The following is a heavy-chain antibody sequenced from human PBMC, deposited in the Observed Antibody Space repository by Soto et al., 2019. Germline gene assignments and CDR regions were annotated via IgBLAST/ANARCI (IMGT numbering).Heavy chain of an antibody. D-gene: IGHD2-15*01. J-gene: IGHJ3*02. CDR3: ARYCSGGSCYYTDAFDI. CDR2: ISAYNGNT. CDR1: GYTFTSYG. Sequence: QVQLVQSGAEVKKPGASVKVSCKASGYTFTSYGISWVRQAPGQGLEWMGWISAYNGNTNYAQKLQGRVTMTTDTSTSTAYMVLRSLRSDDTAVYYCARYCSGGSCYYTDAFDIWGQGTMVTVSS. V-gene: IGHV1-18*01.